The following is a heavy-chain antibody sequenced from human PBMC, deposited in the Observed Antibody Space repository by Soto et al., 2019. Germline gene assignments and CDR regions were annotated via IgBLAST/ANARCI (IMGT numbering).Heavy chain of an antibody. Sequence: QMQLVQYGPAVKKPGTSVKVSCKASGFTFTSSAVQWVRQARGQRLEWIGWIVVGSGSTDYAQKFQERVTLTRDMSTSTAYMELSSLRSEETAVYYCAADKGYSYGYGSYWGQGTLVTVSS. CDR1: GFTFTSSA. CDR3: AADKGYSYGYGSY. J-gene: IGHJ4*02. V-gene: IGHV1-58*01. D-gene: IGHD5-18*01. CDR2: IVVGSGST.